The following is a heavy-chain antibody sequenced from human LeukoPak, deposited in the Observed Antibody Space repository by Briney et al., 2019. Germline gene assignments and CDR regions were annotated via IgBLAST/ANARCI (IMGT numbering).Heavy chain of an antibody. CDR3: ARSSGTGTFSY. Sequence: SETLSLTCSVSGDSISRSTYYWAWIRQPPGKGLEWIGSVYYGRSPYFNPSLESRATISVDTSKNHFSLKMSSVTAADTAVYYCARSSGTGTFSYWGQGTLVTVSS. CDR1: GDSISRSTYY. J-gene: IGHJ4*02. D-gene: IGHD6-25*01. V-gene: IGHV4-39*02. CDR2: VYYGRSP.